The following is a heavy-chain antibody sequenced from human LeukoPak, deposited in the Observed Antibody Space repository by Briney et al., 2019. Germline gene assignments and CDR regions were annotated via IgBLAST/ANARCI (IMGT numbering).Heavy chain of an antibody. V-gene: IGHV3-21*01. CDR3: VRDRVNGDYENYFDY. Sequence: PGGSLRLSCAASGFTFSSYSMNWVRQAPGKGLEWVSSISSSSSYIYYADSVKGRFTISRDNAKNSLYLQMNSLRAEDTAVYYCVRDRVNGDYENYFDYWGQGTLVTVSS. D-gene: IGHD4-17*01. J-gene: IGHJ4*02. CDR2: ISSSSSYI. CDR1: GFTFSSYS.